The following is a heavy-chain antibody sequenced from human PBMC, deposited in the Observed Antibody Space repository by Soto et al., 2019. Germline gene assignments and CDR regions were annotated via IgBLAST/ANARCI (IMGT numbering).Heavy chain of an antibody. V-gene: IGHV1-58*01. CDR3: AAEIYSGGDCCHFDY. CDR1: GFTFTNSA. D-gene: IGHD2-21*01. J-gene: IGHJ4*02. Sequence: ASVKVSCKASGFTFTNSAVQWVRQARGQRLEWIGWIGVRNGDTNYLQNLQGRVTITRDTATGTAYMELSGLRSEDTAMYYCAAEIYSGGDCCHFDYWGQGTLVTSPQ. CDR2: IGVRNGDT.